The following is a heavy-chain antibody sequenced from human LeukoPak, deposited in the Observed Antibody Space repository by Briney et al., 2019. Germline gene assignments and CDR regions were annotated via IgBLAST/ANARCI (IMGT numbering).Heavy chain of an antibody. CDR3: ARDNPPFDDKGQYYFDY. J-gene: IGHJ4*02. CDR2: ISSSSYI. CDR1: GFTFSSYS. V-gene: IGHV3-21*01. Sequence: GGSLRLSCAASGFTFSSYSMNWVRQAPGKGLEWVSSISSSSYIYYADSVKGRFTISRDNAKNSLFLQMNSLRAEDTAVYYCARDNPPFDDKGQYYFDYWGQGTLVTVSS. D-gene: IGHD3-22*01.